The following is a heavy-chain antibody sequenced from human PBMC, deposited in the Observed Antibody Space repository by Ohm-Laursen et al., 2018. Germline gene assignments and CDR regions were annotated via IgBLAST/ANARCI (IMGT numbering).Heavy chain of an antibody. J-gene: IGHJ3*02. V-gene: IGHV1-8*01. CDR2: VNPNTDNT. D-gene: IGHD3-22*01. CDR1: GYTFTNYD. CDR3: ARAQYYDRSRAFDI. Sequence: ASVKVSCKASGYTFTNYDINWVRKATGQGLEWMGWVNPNTDNTGYAQKFQGRVTMTRNTSITTAYMELSSLRSEDTAVYYCARAQYYDRSRAFDIWGQGTMVTVSS.